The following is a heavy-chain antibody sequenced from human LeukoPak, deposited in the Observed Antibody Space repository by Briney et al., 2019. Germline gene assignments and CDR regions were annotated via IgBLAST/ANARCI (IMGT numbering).Heavy chain of an antibody. Sequence: GGSLRLSCAASGFTFRSYWMNWARQAPGKGLEWVAIINQDGSEKYYVDSVKGRFTISRDNAKNSLYLQMNSLRVEDTAVYCCARAISMVWGLIYYGMDVWGQGTTVTVSS. CDR3: ARAISMVWGLIYYGMDV. V-gene: IGHV3-7*01. CDR1: GFTFRSYW. CDR2: INQDGSEK. D-gene: IGHD3-10*01. J-gene: IGHJ6*02.